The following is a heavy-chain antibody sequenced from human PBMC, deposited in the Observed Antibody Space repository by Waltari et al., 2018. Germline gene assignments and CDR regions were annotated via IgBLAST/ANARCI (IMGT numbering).Heavy chain of an antibody. CDR1: GFTFKTYG. V-gene: IGHV3-33*01. CDR2: ISYDGSSQ. CDR3: AREAPFGVVSSFDY. D-gene: IGHD3-3*01. Sequence: VQLVESGGGVVQPGRSLRLPCAASGFTFKTYGMHWGRQVPGKGLEWVGVISYDGSSQNYGDSVKGRFTISRDNSKSTLYLQMNSLRGEDTAVYYCAREAPFGVVSSFDYWGQGILATVSS. J-gene: IGHJ4*02.